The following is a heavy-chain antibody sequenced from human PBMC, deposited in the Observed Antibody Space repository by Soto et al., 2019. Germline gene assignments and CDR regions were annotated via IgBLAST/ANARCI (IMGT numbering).Heavy chain of an antibody. CDR3: ARIVVGATVDL. V-gene: IGHV4-61*01. CDR1: GDSVSSDRYF. Sequence: QVQLRESGPGLLKASETLSLTCSVSGDSVSSDRYFWTWIRQPPGKGLEWIAYISYTGDTNYNPSLKSRVTISVDTSRNQFSLTLTSVTAADTAVYFCARIVVGATVDLWGQGTLVTVS. CDR2: ISYTGDT. D-gene: IGHD1-26*01. J-gene: IGHJ5*02.